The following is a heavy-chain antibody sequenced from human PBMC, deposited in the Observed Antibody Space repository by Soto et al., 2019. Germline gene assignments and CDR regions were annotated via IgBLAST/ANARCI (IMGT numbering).Heavy chain of an antibody. Sequence: QAQMVESGGGVVQPGTSLRLSCVASGFTFGRSGMHWVRQAPGGALEWVAIIWFDGSKKYYADSVKGRLTVSRDNSKNTLYLQMDSLRGDDTAVYYCARDLNTGYIDYWGQGTLVTVFS. J-gene: IGHJ4*02. V-gene: IGHV3-33*01. CDR3: ARDLNTGYIDY. CDR2: IWFDGSKK. D-gene: IGHD5-12*01. CDR1: GFTFGRSG.